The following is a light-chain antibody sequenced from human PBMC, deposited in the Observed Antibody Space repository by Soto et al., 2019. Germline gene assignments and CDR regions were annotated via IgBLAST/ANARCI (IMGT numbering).Light chain of an antibody. V-gene: IGKV1-5*01. CDR1: QSINSW. CDR2: DAS. Sequence: DIQMTQSPSTLSASVGDRVTITCRSSQSINSWLAWHRQRPGKAPMLLVYDASILESGVPSRFNGSGSGTEFTLTISRLEPEDFAVYYCQQYGGSPRTFGQGTKVEIK. J-gene: IGKJ1*01. CDR3: QQYGGSPRT.